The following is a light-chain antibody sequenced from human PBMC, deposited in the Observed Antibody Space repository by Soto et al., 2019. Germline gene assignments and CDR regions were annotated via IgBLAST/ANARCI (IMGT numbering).Light chain of an antibody. CDR1: QAVSSNY. V-gene: IGKV3-20*01. CDR2: GAS. Sequence: ALTQSPGPLSSSPGDRATLPCRASQAVSSNYLAWYQQKPGQAPRLLISGASGRATGIPDRFSGSGSGTDFTLTISRLDPEDFAVYYCQQYGTSPRTFGQGTKVDI. J-gene: IGKJ1*01. CDR3: QQYGTSPRT.